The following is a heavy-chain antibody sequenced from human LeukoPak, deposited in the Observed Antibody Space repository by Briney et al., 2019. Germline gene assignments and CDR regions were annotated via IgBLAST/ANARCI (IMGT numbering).Heavy chain of an antibody. V-gene: IGHV3-48*01. CDR2: ISSSSSTI. J-gene: IGHJ3*02. CDR3: ARDSSGYDFWSGYYTWPKGDAFDI. CDR1: GFTFSSYS. Sequence: GGSLRLPCAASGFTFSSYSMNWVRQAPGKGLEWVSYISSSSSTIYYADSVKGRFTFSRDNAKNSLYLQMNSLRAEDTAVYYCARDSSGYDFWSGYYTWPKGDAFDIWGQGTMVTASS. D-gene: IGHD3-3*01.